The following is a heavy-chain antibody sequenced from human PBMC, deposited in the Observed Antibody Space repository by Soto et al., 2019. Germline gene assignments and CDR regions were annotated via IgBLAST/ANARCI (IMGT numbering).Heavy chain of an antibody. D-gene: IGHD2-21*01. V-gene: IGHV3-48*02. CDR3: ARDLSDFAKYYFDF. J-gene: IGHJ4*02. CDR1: GFSLRSSS. CDR2: ISSSGATI. Sequence: GWSLRLSCAASGFSLRSSSMNWVRQAPGKGLEWLSYISSSGATIHYADSVKGRFTISRDTAQNSLFLQMNSLRDEDSAVYYCARDLSDFAKYYFDFWGQGALVTVSS.